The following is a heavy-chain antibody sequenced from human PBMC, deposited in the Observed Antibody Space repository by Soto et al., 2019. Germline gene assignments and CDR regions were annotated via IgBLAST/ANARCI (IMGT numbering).Heavy chain of an antibody. CDR3: ASPYYDILTAGIGDAFDI. CDR2: FDPEDGET. CDR1: GYTLTELS. D-gene: IGHD3-9*01. J-gene: IGHJ3*02. V-gene: IGHV1-24*01. Sequence: GASVKVSCKVSGYTLTELSMHWVRQAPGKGLEWMGGFDPEDGETNYAQKFQGRVTMTEDTSTDTAYMELRSLRSDDTAVYYCASPYYDILTAGIGDAFDIWGQGTMVTVSS.